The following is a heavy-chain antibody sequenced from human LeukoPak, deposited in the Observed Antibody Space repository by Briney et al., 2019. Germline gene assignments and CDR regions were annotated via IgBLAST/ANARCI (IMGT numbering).Heavy chain of an antibody. D-gene: IGHD3-10*01. CDR3: VGLWFGELFYFDY. CDR1: GFTFSSYG. V-gene: IGHV3-30*03. Sequence: GRSLRLSCAASGFTFSSYGMHWVRQAPGKGLEWVAVISYDGSNKYYADSVKGRFTISRDNSKNTLYLQMNSLRADDTPVYYCVGLWFGELFYFDYWGQGTLVTVSS. J-gene: IGHJ4*02. CDR2: ISYDGSNK.